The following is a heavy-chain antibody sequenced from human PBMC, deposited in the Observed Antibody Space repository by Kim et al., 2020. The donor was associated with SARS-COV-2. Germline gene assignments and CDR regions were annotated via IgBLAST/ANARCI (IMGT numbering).Heavy chain of an antibody. Sequence: LQGRVTMTTDTSTSTAYMELRSLRSDDTAVYYCAREMRAVAGTWNWFDPWGQGTLVTVSS. V-gene: IGHV1-18*01. D-gene: IGHD6-19*01. J-gene: IGHJ5*02. CDR3: AREMRAVAGTWNWFDP.